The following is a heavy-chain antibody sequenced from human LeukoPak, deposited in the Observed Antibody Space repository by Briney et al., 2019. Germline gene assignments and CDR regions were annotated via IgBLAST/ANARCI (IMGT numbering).Heavy chain of an antibody. J-gene: IGHJ5*02. V-gene: IGHV4-39*01. Sequence: PSETLSLTCTVSGGSISSSSYYWGWIRQPPGKGLEWIGSIYYSGSTYYNPSLKSRVTISVDTSKNQFSLKLSSVTAADTAVYYCARLLLWFGESSRNWFDPWGQGTLVTVSS. CDR1: GGSISSSSYY. CDR2: IYYSGST. D-gene: IGHD3-10*01. CDR3: ARLLLWFGESSRNWFDP.